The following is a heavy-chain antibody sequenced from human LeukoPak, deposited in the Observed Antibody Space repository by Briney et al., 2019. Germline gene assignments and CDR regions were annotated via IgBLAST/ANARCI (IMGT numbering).Heavy chain of an antibody. CDR1: GGSISSYY. CDR2: IYYSGST. V-gene: IGHV4-59*01. CDR3: ARYCSGGSCYIDTFDY. J-gene: IGHJ4*02. Sequence: PSETLSLTCTASGGSISSYYWSWIRQPPGKGLEWIGYIYYSGSTNYNPSLKSRVTISVDTSKNQFSLKLSSVTAADTAVYYCARYCSGGSCYIDTFDYWGQGTLVTVSS. D-gene: IGHD2-15*01.